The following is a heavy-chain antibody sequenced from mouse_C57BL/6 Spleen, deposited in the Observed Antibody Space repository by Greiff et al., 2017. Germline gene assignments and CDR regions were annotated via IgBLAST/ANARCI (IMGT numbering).Heavy chain of an antibody. D-gene: IGHD2-3*01. CDR2: ISSGSSTI. J-gene: IGHJ2*01. Sequence: EVKLMESGGGLVQPGGSLKLSCAASGFTFSDYGMHWVRQAPEKGLEWVAYISSGSSTIYYADTVKGRFTISRDNAKNTLFLQMTSLRSEDTAMYDCAGDHGYYDYFDYWGQGTTLTVSS. CDR1: GFTFSDYG. CDR3: AGDHGYYDYFDY. V-gene: IGHV5-17*01.